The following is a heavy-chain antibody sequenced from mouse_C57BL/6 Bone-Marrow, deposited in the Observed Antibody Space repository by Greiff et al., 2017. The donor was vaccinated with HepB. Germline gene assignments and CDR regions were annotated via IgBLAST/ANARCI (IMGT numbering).Heavy chain of an antibody. J-gene: IGHJ3*01. Sequence: EVQVVESGGDLVKPGGSLKLSCAASGFTFSSYGMSWVRQTPDKRLEWVATISSGGSYTYYPDSVKGRFTISRDNAKNTLYLQMSSLKSEDTAMYYCAREQLRLRFFAYWGQGTLVTVSA. V-gene: IGHV5-6*01. D-gene: IGHD3-2*02. CDR2: ISSGGSYT. CDR3: AREQLRLRFFAY. CDR1: GFTFSSYG.